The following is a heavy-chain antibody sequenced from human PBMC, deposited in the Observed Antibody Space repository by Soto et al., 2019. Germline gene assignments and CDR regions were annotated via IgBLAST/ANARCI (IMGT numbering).Heavy chain of an antibody. Sequence: EVQLVESGGGLVQPGGSLRLSCAASGFTFSGYSMNWVRQAPGKGLEWVSYISSSSSTIYYADSVKGRFTISRDNAKNSLYLQMNSLRAEDTAVYYCGGYDFWSGPPGDYWGQGTLVTVSS. J-gene: IGHJ4*02. D-gene: IGHD3-3*01. V-gene: IGHV3-48*01. CDR1: GFTFSGYS. CDR3: GGYDFWSGPPGDY. CDR2: ISSSSSTI.